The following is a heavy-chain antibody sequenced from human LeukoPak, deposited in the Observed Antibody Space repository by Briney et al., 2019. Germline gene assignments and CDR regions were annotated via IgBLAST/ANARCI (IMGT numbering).Heavy chain of an antibody. CDR1: GFTFDDYA. Sequence: PGGSLRLSCAASGFTFDDYAMHWVRQAPGKGLEWVSLISWDGGSTYYADSVKGRFTISRDNSKNTLFLQMNSLRAEDTALYYCVKALSYGPSDSWGQGTLVTVSS. V-gene: IGHV3-43D*03. D-gene: IGHD5-18*01. CDR2: ISWDGGST. J-gene: IGHJ4*02. CDR3: VKALSYGPSDS.